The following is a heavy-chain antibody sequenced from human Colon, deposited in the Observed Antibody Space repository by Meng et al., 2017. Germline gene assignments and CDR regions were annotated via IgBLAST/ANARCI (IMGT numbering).Heavy chain of an antibody. CDR1: GGTFSSYA. Sequence: QVRQGQSGVKVKKPGSSVQVSCKASGGTFSSYAISWVRQAPGQGLEWMGGIIPILGIANYAQKFQGRVTITADKSTSTAYMELSSLRSEDTAVYYCARSIRYSSGKETFDNWGQGTLVTVSS. V-gene: IGHV1-69*10. CDR3: ARSIRYSSGKETFDN. CDR2: IIPILGIA. J-gene: IGHJ4*02. D-gene: IGHD6-19*01.